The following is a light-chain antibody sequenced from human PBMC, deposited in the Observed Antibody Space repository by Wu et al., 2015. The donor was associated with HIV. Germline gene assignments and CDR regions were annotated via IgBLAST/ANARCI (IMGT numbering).Light chain of an antibody. CDR2: GAS. Sequence: AIQLTQSPSSLSASVGDRVTLTCRASQGIASALAWYQHQPGKGPKLLVYGASSLETGVPSRFSGSGSGTDFTLTIGSLQPEDFATYYCQQFNSYPPSFGGGTKVDIK. CDR3: QQFNSYPPS. V-gene: IGKV1-13*02. CDR1: QGIASA. J-gene: IGKJ4*01.